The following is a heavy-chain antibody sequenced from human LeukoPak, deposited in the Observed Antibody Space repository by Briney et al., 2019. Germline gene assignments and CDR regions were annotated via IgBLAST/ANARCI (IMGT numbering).Heavy chain of an antibody. D-gene: IGHD2-2*01. Sequence: SETLSLTCTVSGGSVSSGNYYWSWIRQPPGKGLEWIGYIYYSGSTNYNPSLKSRVTMSVDTSKNQFSLKLTSVTAADTAVYYCARDGGYCSSTSCYYSLDYWGQGTLVTVSS. J-gene: IGHJ4*02. CDR2: IYYSGST. V-gene: IGHV4-61*01. CDR1: GGSVSSGNYY. CDR3: ARDGGYCSSTSCYYSLDY.